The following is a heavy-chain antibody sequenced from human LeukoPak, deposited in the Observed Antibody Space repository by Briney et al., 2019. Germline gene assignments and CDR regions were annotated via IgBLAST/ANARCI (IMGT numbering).Heavy chain of an antibody. D-gene: IGHD3-22*01. CDR1: GFTFSSYA. Sequence: GGSLRLSCAASGFTFSSYAMSWVRQAPGKGLELISGISGSGGTTYYADSVKGRFTISRDNSKNTLYLQLNSLRAEDTAIYYCAKDLTYYYDSTGYYFDYWGQGTLVTVSS. CDR2: ISGSGGTT. V-gene: IGHV3-23*01. J-gene: IGHJ4*02. CDR3: AKDLTYYYDSTGYYFDY.